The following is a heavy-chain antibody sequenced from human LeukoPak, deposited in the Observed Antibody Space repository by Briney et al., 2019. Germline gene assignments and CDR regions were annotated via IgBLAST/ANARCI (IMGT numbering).Heavy chain of an antibody. CDR2: INSDGSDT. Sequence: GGSLRLSCAASGFTSRNYWMHRVPQAPGRGLVWVSRINSDGSDTNYAAAVKGRFTISRDNSKNTPYLQMNSLRVEDTAVYYCARGGYYGSGSFGAFDIWGQGTMVAVSS. CDR1: GFTSRNYW. V-gene: IGHV3-74*01. CDR3: ARGGYYGSGSFGAFDI. D-gene: IGHD3-10*01. J-gene: IGHJ3*02.